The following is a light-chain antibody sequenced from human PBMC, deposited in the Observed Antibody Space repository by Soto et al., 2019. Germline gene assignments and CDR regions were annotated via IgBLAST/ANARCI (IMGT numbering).Light chain of an antibody. CDR2: DVN. CDR3: SSYTGSSTYVV. V-gene: IGLV2-14*01. CDR1: SSDVGGYNY. J-gene: IGLJ2*01. Sequence: QSALTQPASVSGSPGQSSTISCTGTSSDVGGYNYVSWYQQHPGKAPKLMIYDVNNRPSGVSNRFSDSKSGNTASLTISGLQAEDESDYYCSSYTGSSTYVVFGGGTKLTVL.